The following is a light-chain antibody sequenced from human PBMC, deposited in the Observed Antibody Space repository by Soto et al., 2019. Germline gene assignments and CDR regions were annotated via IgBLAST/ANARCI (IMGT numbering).Light chain of an antibody. CDR1: QSVGGSS. V-gene: IGKV3D-20*02. Sequence: PGERATVSCRASQSVGGSSLAWYQQRPGQAPRLLIYDTSKRATGIPDRFSGSGSGTDFTLTISRLEPEDFALYYCQQYNKWPWTFGQGTKVDIK. CDR3: QQYNKWPWT. CDR2: DTS. J-gene: IGKJ1*01.